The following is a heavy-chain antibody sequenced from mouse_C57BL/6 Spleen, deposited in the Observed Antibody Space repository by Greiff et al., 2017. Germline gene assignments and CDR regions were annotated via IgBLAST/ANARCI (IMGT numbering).Heavy chain of an antibody. Sequence: QVQLQQPGAELVKPGASVKLSCKASGYTFTSYWMQWVKQRPGQGLEWIGEIDPSDSYTNYNQKFKGKATLTVDTSSSTAYMQLSSLTSEDSSVYYCARGNFYFGYWGQGTTLTVSS. V-gene: IGHV1-50*01. CDR3: ARGNFYFGY. CDR2: IDPSDSYT. J-gene: IGHJ2*01. D-gene: IGHD4-1*02. CDR1: GYTFTSYW.